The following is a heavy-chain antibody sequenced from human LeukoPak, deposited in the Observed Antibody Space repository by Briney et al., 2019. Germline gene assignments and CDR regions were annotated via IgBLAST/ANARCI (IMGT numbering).Heavy chain of an antibody. Sequence: SETLSLTCAVYGGSFSNYYWSWIRQPPGKGLEWIGEINHTGSTNYNPSLKSRVTISVDTSKNQFSLKLSSVTAADTAVYYCARVHGDSRLDYWGQGTLVTVSS. CDR1: GGSFSNYY. CDR3: ARVHGDSRLDY. CDR2: INHTGST. J-gene: IGHJ4*02. V-gene: IGHV4-34*01. D-gene: IGHD4-17*01.